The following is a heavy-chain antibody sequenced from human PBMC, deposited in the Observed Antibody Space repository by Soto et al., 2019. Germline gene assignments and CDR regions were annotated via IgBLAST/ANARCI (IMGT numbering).Heavy chain of an antibody. J-gene: IGHJ6*03. CDR1: GFTFDDYA. CDR3: AKDIFTGAVAGTKLLSCYMDV. Sequence: PGGSLRLSCAASGFTFDDYAMHWVRQAPGKGLEWVSGISWNSGSIGYADSVKGRFTISRDNAKNSLYLQMNSLRAEDTALYYCAKDIFTGAVAGTKLLSCYMDVWGKGTTVTVSS. CDR2: ISWNSGSI. V-gene: IGHV3-9*01. D-gene: IGHD6-19*01.